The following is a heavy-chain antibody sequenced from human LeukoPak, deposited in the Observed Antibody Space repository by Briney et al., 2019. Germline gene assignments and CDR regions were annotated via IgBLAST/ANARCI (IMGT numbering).Heavy chain of an antibody. CDR3: AKVHYYDSSGYSWEDY. V-gene: IGHV3-23*01. CDR1: AFTVSSYA. J-gene: IGHJ4*02. D-gene: IGHD3-22*01. CDR2: ISGSGGST. Sequence: PGGSLRLSCAASAFTVSSYAMSWVRQAPGKGLEWVSAISGSGGSTYYADSVKGRFTISRDNSKNTLYLQMNSLRDEDTDVYYCAKVHYYDSSGYSWEDYWGQGTLVTVSS.